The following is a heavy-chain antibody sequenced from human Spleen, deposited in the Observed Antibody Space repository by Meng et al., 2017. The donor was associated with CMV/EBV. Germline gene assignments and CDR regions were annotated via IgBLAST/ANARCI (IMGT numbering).Heavy chain of an antibody. Sequence: GSISRSNGWSWVRQPPGKGLEWIGEIYHSGSTNYNPSLKSRVTISVDKSKNQFSLKLSSVTAADTAVYYCARVYYYGSGSHPFFDYWGQGTLVTVSS. CDR1: GSISRSNG. V-gene: IGHV4-4*02. J-gene: IGHJ4*02. CDR2: IYHSGST. D-gene: IGHD3-10*01. CDR3: ARVYYYGSGSHPFFDY.